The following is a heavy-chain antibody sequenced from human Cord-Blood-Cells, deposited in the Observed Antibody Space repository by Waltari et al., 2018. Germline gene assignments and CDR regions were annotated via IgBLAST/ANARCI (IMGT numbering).Heavy chain of an antibody. D-gene: IGHD6-19*01. Sequence: EVQLVESGGGLIQPGGSLILSCAASGFTVSTNYMRWARKAQGKGVEWVSFIYSGGSTYYADSVKGRFTSSRDNSKNTLYLQMNSLRAEDTAVYYCAREGHSSGWSFDYWGQGTLVTVSS. CDR1: GFTVSTNY. J-gene: IGHJ4*02. V-gene: IGHV3-53*01. CDR2: IYSGGST. CDR3: AREGHSSGWSFDY.